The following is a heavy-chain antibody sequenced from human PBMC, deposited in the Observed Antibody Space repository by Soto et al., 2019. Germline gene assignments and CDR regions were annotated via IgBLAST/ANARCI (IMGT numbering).Heavy chain of an antibody. CDR1: GYTFSSYD. V-gene: IGHV1-8*01. Sequence: ASVKVSCKASGYTFSSYDIHWVRQTTGQGLEWMGWMNPNNGNTGYAQKFQGRVTMTRDTSIRTAYMEVSSLRSEDTAVYFCARVNYYGSARYEDYHYYYGMDVWGQGTTVTVSS. D-gene: IGHD3-10*01. J-gene: IGHJ6*02. CDR3: ARVNYYGSARYEDYHYYYGMDV. CDR2: MNPNNGNT.